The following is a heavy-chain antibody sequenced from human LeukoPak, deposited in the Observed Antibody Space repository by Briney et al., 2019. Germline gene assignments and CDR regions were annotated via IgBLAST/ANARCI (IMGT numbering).Heavy chain of an antibody. J-gene: IGHJ5*02. CDR2: IYYSGST. Sequence: SETLSLTCTVSGGSISSSPYYWGWIRQPPGKGLEWIGTIYYSGSTYYNPSLKSRVTISVDTSKNQFSLKLTSVTAADTAVYYCARAPLGDNWFDPWGQGTLVTVSS. CDR3: ARAPLGDNWFDP. V-gene: IGHV4-39*01. D-gene: IGHD3-10*01. CDR1: GGSISSSPYY.